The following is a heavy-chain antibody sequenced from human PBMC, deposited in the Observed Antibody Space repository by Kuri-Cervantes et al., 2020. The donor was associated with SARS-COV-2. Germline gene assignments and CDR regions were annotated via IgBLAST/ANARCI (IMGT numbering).Heavy chain of an antibody. V-gene: IGHV3-23*01. CDR3: AKILTPGYCSGGSCYLGDY. J-gene: IGHJ4*02. Sequence: GGSLRLSCAASGFTFSSYAMSWVRQAPGKGLEWVSAISGSGGSTYYADSVKGRFTISRANSKNTLYLQMNSLRAEDTAVYYCAKILTPGYCSGGSCYLGDYWGQGTLVTVSS. CDR1: GFTFSSYA. D-gene: IGHD2-15*01. CDR2: ISGSGGST.